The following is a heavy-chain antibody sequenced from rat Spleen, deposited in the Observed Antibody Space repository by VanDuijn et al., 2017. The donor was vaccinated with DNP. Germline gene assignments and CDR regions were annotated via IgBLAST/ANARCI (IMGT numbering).Heavy chain of an antibody. Sequence: EVQLVESGGGLXXXGXXXKLSCVXXGFXXXDYXXXWVXXAPXXXLEXXXEXXXDSSTXSYTPSMKDKFTISRDNAQNTLYLQMSNLGSEDTAIYYCARGPNYGVYPDYFDYWGQGVMVTVSS. V-gene: IGHV4-2*01. CDR2: XXXDSSTX. J-gene: IGHJ2*01. D-gene: IGHD1-11*01. CDR1: GFXXXDYX. CDR3: ARGPNYGVYPDYFDY.